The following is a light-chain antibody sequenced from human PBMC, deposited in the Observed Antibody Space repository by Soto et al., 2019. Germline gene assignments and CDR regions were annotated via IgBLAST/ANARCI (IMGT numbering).Light chain of an antibody. J-gene: IGKJ1*01. CDR1: QSIGIY. Sequence: DIQMTQSPSSLSASVGDRVTITWRASQSIGIYLNWYQKKPGKAPKLLIHAASTLQSGAPSTFSGSGYGTDFALTISSLQPEDIATYYCHQTFANPWTFAHGTKVDIK. CDR3: HQTFANPWT. CDR2: AAS. V-gene: IGKV1-39*01.